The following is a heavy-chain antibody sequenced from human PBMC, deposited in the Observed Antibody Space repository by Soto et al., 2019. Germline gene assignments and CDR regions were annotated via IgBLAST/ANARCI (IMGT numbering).Heavy chain of an antibody. J-gene: IGHJ4*02. D-gene: IGHD3-22*01. CDR2: ISGSGGRT. CDR1: GITISNYP. CDR3: VKDDGGYPSTAPH. Sequence: EVQLLESGGGLVQPGGSLRLSCAASGITISNYPMSWVRQAPGKGLDWVSGISGSGGRTYYADSAKGRFTISKDISRNSLSLQLDRMGVEDTAVYFCVKDDGGYPSTAPHWGQGALGTVSS. V-gene: IGHV3-23*01.